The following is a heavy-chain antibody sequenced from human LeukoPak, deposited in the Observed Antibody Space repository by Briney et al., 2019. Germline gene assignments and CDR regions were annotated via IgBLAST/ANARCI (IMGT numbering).Heavy chain of an antibody. J-gene: IGHJ6*03. D-gene: IGHD5-18*01. CDR3: ARESYSYPDYYYYYMDV. V-gene: IGHV3-21*01. Sequence: GGSLRLSCAASGFTFSSYSMNWVRQAPGKGLEWVSSISSSSSYIYYADSVKGRFTISRDNAKNSLYLQMNSLRAEDTAVYYCARESYSYPDYYYYYMDVWGKGTTVTVSS. CDR2: ISSSSSYI. CDR1: GFTFSSYS.